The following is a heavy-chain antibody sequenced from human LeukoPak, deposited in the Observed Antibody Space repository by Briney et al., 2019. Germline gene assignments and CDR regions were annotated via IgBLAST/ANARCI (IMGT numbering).Heavy chain of an antibody. CDR2: MSGSGGST. V-gene: IGHV3-23*01. D-gene: IGHD3-16*01. J-gene: IGHJ3*02. Sequence: GGSLRLSCAASGFTFSIYAMRWVRQAPGKGLEWVSGMSGSGGSTYYADSVKGRFTVSRDNSKNTLYLQMNTLRAEDTAVYYCAKDREYSYVYDAFDIWGQGTLVTVSS. CDR3: AKDREYSYVYDAFDI. CDR1: GFTFSIYA.